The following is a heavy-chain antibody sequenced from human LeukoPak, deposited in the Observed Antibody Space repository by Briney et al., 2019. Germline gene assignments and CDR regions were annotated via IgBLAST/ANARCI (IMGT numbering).Heavy chain of an antibody. V-gene: IGHV1-18*01. CDR2: ISAYNGNT. CDR3: ARTRGEMAKIVXEVFDY. J-gene: IGHJ4*02. Sequence: ASVKVSCKASGYTFTSYGISWVRQAPGQGLEWMGWISAYNGNTNYAQKLQGRVTMTTDTSTSTAYMELRSLRSDDTAVYYCARTRGEMAKIVXEVFDYWGQGTLVTVSS. D-gene: IGHD5-24*01. CDR1: GYTFTSYG.